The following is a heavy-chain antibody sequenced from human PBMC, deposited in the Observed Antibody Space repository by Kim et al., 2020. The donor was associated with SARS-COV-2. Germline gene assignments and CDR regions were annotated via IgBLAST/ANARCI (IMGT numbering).Heavy chain of an antibody. J-gene: IGHJ4*02. Sequence: ASVKVSCKASGYTFTGYYMHWVRQAPGQGLEWMGWINPNSGGTNYAQKFQGRVTMTRDTSISTAYMELSRLRSDDTAVYYCAREGAYCGGDCYSPGDYWGQGTLVTVFS. D-gene: IGHD2-21*01. CDR1: GYTFTGYY. V-gene: IGHV1-2*02. CDR3: AREGAYCGGDCYSPGDY. CDR2: INPNSGGT.